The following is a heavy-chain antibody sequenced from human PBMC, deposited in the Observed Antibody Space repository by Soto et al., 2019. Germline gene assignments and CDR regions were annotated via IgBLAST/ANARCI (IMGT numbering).Heavy chain of an antibody. CDR3: ATTPRGNFRPNDALDI. D-gene: IGHD1-7*01. Sequence: SVKVSCKASGGTFSSYAISWVRQAPGQGLEWMGGIIPIFGTANYAQKFQGRVTITADESTSTAYMELSSLRSEDTAVYYCATTPRGNFRPNDALDIWGQGTMVTVSS. CDR1: GGTFSSYA. J-gene: IGHJ3*02. CDR2: IIPIFGTA. V-gene: IGHV1-69*13.